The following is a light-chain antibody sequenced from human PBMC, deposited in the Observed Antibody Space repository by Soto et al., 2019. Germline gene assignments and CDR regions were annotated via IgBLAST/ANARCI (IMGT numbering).Light chain of an antibody. CDR2: DAF. CDR1: QNINSN. V-gene: IGKV3-15*01. Sequence: EIVMTQSPATLSVSPRERATLSCRASQNINSNLAWYQQKPGQGPRLLIYDAFSRATGVPDRFTGSGSGTEFTLTISSLQSEDFAVYYCQRYKKWLTWTFGQGTKVEIK. J-gene: IGKJ1*01. CDR3: QRYKKWLTWT.